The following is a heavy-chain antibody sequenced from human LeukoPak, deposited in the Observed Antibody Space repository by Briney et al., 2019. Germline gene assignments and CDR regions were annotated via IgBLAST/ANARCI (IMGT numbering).Heavy chain of an antibody. Sequence: GGSLRLSCAASGFTFSSYGMHWVRRAPGKGLEWVAVIWYDGSNKYYADSVKGRFTISRDNSKNTLYLQMNSLRAEDTAVYYCARDSWSSSSWSYYYYYGMDVWGQGTTVTVSS. V-gene: IGHV3-33*01. CDR1: GFTFSSYG. J-gene: IGHJ6*02. D-gene: IGHD6-6*01. CDR2: IWYDGSNK. CDR3: ARDSWSSSSWSYYYYYGMDV.